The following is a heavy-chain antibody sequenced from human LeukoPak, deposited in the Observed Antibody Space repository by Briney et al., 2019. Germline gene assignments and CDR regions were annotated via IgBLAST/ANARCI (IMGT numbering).Heavy chain of an antibody. V-gene: IGHV3-23*01. CDR3: ARGHWGLDY. CDR1: GFTFSSYA. D-gene: IGHD7-27*01. CDR2: IFGSGGST. J-gene: IGHJ4*02. Sequence: GGSLRLSCAASGFTFSSYAMYWVRQAPGKGLEWVSGIFGSGGSTHYADSVKDRFTISMDNTKTSLYLQMNSLRVEDTAVYYCARGHWGLDYWGQGALVTVSS.